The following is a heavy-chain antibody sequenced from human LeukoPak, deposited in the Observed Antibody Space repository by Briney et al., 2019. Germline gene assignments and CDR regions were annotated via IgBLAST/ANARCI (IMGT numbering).Heavy chain of an antibody. CDR1: GFTFGKYW. J-gene: IGHJ4*02. V-gene: IGHV3-7*03. D-gene: IGHD3-3*01. CDR3: ARDQYDTWSRRGNFDS. CDR2: TKLDGSEK. Sequence: GGSLRLSCVASGFTFGKYWMSWVRQAPGKGLEWVANTKLDGSEKNYVDSVKGRFTISRDNTKNSLYLQMNSLRVEDTAVFYCARDQYDTWSRRGNFDSWGQGTLVIVSS.